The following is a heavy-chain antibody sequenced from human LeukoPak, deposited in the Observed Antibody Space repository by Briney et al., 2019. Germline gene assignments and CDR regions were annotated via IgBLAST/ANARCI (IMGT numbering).Heavy chain of an antibody. J-gene: IGHJ4*02. Sequence: GGSLRLSCAASGFTFGSYGMHWVRQAPGKGLEWVAVISYDGSNKYYADSVKGRFTISRDNSKNTLYLQMNSLRVEDTALYYCAKDLGYGDYEADFDYWGQGTLVTVSS. CDR3: AKDLGYGDYEADFDY. CDR1: GFTFGSYG. CDR2: ISYDGSNK. D-gene: IGHD4-17*01. V-gene: IGHV3-30*18.